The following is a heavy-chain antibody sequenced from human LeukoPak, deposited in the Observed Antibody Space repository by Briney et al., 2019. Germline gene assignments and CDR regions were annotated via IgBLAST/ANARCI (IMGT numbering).Heavy chain of an antibody. Sequence: GRSLRLSCAASGFTFSSYAMHWVRQAPGQGLEWVAVISYDGSNKYYADSVKGRFTISRDNSKNTLYLQMYSLRAEDTAVYYCARLAGIAAAGTLSYFDYWGQGTLVTVSS. V-gene: IGHV3-30*04. J-gene: IGHJ4*02. CDR3: ARLAGIAAAGTLSYFDY. CDR1: GFTFSSYA. CDR2: ISYDGSNK. D-gene: IGHD6-13*01.